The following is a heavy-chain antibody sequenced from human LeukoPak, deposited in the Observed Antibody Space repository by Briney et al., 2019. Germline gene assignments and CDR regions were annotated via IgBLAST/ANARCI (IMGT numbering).Heavy chain of an antibody. J-gene: IGHJ4*02. D-gene: IGHD3-22*01. CDR3: ARAIYYDSSGWFDY. CDR1: GYSISSGYY. V-gene: IGHV4-38-2*02. CDR2: IYHSGST. Sequence: PSETLSLTCTVSGYSISSGYYWGWIRQPPGKGLEWIGSIYHSGSTYYNPSLKSRVTISVDTSKNQFSLKLSSVTAADTAVYYCARAIYYDSSGWFDYWGQGTLVTVSS.